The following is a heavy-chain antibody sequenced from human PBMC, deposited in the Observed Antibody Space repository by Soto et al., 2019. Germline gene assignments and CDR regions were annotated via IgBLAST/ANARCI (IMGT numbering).Heavy chain of an antibody. CDR2: IITRSATS. CDR3: AKDALVLVPTTVNSDYYYYAMDV. V-gene: IGHV1-69*12. J-gene: IGHJ6*02. Sequence: QVQPVQSGAEVKKPGSSVKVSCKASGDTFSTYTITWMRQAPGQGLEWMVGIITRSATSNYAQKFQGRVTITADESTNTAYMELSSLISENTAVYYSAKDALVLVPTTVNSDYYYYAMDVWGQGTTVTVSS. CDR1: GDTFSTYT. D-gene: IGHD2-2*01.